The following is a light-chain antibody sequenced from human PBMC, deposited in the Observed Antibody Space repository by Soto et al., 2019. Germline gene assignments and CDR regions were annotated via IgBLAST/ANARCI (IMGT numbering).Light chain of an antibody. Sequence: EIVLTQSPGTLSLSPGERATLSCRASQSVSNSYLAWHQQIPGQAPRLLIYGASTRAAGIPDRFSGSGSGTDFTLTISRLEPEDFAVYYCQQYGRSFPVTFGQGTKVDIK. V-gene: IGKV3-20*01. CDR3: QQYGRSFPVT. CDR2: GAS. CDR1: QSVSNSY. J-gene: IGKJ1*01.